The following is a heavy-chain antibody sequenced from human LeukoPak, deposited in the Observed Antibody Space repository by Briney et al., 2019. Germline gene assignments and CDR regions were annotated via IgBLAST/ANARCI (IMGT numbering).Heavy chain of an antibody. CDR3: ARVVLPYSSGFTLGY. CDR2: INPNSGGT. CDR1: GYTFTGYY. Sequence: ASVKVSCKASGYTFTGYYMHWVRQAPGQGLEWKGRINPNSGGTNYAQKFQGRVTMTRDTSISTAYMELSRLRSDDTAVYYCARVVLPYSSGFTLGYWGQGTLVTVSS. J-gene: IGHJ4*02. V-gene: IGHV1-2*06. D-gene: IGHD6-19*01.